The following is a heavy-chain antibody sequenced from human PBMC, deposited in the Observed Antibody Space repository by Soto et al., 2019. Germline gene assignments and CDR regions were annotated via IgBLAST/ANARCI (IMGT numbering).Heavy chain of an antibody. V-gene: IGHV1-46*01. D-gene: IGHD6-13*01. Sequence: QVQLVQSGAEVKKPGASVKVSCKASGYIFTNYYIHWVRQAPGQGLEWMAIINPLPTSGSTNQAQKVQGRVTVTRDTSTRTVSLELSSLRSDDPNIYYCARDLAAAAYWGQGTLVTVSS. CDR3: ARDLAAAAY. J-gene: IGHJ4*02. CDR2: INPLPTSGST. CDR1: GYIFTNYY.